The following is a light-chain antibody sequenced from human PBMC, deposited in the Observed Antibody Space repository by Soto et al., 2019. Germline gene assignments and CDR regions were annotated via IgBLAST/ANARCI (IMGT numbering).Light chain of an antibody. CDR1: SSDVGGYNY. V-gene: IGLV2-14*01. CDR2: EVS. J-gene: IGLJ2*01. CDR3: TSFTSSSTRDVV. Sequence: QSALAQPRSVSGSPGQSVTISCTGSSSDVGGYNYVSWYQQHPGKAPKLMIYEVSDRPSGVSNRFSGSKSGNTASLTISGLQAEDEADYYCTSFTSSSTRDVVFGGGTKVTV.